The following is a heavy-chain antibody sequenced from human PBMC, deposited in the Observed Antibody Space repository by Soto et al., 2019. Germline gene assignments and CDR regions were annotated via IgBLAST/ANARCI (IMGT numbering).Heavy chain of an antibody. J-gene: IGHJ4*02. V-gene: IGHV1-3*01. CDR1: GYTFTSYA. CDR3: AKARAQYYDFWSGYPVDY. D-gene: IGHD3-3*01. CDR2: INAGNGNT. Sequence: ASVKVSCKASGYTFTSYAMHWVRQAPGQRLEWMGWINAGNGNTKYSQKFQGRFTISRDNSKNTLYLQMNSLRAEDTAVYYCAKARAQYYDFWSGYPVDYWGQGTLVTVSS.